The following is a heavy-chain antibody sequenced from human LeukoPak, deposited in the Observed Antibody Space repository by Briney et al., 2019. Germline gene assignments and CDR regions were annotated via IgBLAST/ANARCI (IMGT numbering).Heavy chain of an antibody. CDR2: IYSGGST. CDR3: ARVPQAAIPEYHYCYMDV. D-gene: IGHD2-2*02. Sequence: GGSLRLSCAASGFTVSSNYMSWVRQAPGKGLEWVSVIYSGGSTYYADSVKGRFTISRDNSKNTLYLQMNSLRAEDTAVYYCARVPQAAIPEYHYCYMDVWGKGTTVTVTS. CDR1: GFTVSSNY. J-gene: IGHJ6*03. V-gene: IGHV3-66*02.